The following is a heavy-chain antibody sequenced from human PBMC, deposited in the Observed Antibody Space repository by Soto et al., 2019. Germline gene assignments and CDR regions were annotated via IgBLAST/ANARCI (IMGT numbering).Heavy chain of an antibody. D-gene: IGHD6-13*01. V-gene: IGHV4-59*01. Sequence: SETLSLTCTVSGGSISSYYWSWIRQPPGKGLEWIGYIYYSGSTNYNPSLKSRVTISVDTSKNQFSLKLSSVTAADTAVYYCARVKHGSSRSSGWYTNWGQGTLVTVSS. CDR3: ARVKHGSSRSSGWYTN. J-gene: IGHJ4*02. CDR2: IYYSGST. CDR1: GGSISSYY.